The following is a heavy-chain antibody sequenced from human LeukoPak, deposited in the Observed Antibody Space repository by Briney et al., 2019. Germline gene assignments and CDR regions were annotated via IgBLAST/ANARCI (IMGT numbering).Heavy chain of an antibody. V-gene: IGHV3-74*01. Sequence: GGSLRLSCAASGFTFSSYWMHWVRQAPGKGLVWVSRINSDGSSTSYADSVKGRFTISRDNAKNSLYLQMNSLRAEDTAVYYCAGAIGYSSSWYDYWGQGTLVTVSS. CDR3: AGAIGYSSSWYDY. D-gene: IGHD6-13*01. CDR2: INSDGSST. J-gene: IGHJ4*02. CDR1: GFTFSSYW.